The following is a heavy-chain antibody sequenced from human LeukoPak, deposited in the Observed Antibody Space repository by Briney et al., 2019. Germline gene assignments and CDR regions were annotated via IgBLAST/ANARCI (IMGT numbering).Heavy chain of an antibody. J-gene: IGHJ6*03. D-gene: IGHD3-10*01. CDR2: IYYSGST. V-gene: IGHV4-39*07. Sequence: PSETLSLTCTVSGGSISSSSYHWGWIRQPPGKGLEWIGSIYYSGSTYYNPSLKSRVTISVDTSKNQFSLKLSSVTAADTAVYYCARGEGGWGSGTSRYSYYYHMDVWGKGTAVTVSS. CDR1: GGSISSSSYH. CDR3: ARGEGGWGSGTSRYSYYYHMDV.